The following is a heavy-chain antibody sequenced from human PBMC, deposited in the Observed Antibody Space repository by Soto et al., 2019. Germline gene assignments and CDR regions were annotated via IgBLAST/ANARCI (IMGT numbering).Heavy chain of an antibody. CDR3: ARSRAGSITIFGVVTTRYYYYGDSDNWFDP. Sequence: SVKVSCKASGGTFSSYAISWVRQAPGQGLEWMGGIIPIFGTANYAQKFQGRVTITADESTSTAYMELSSLRSEDTAVYYCARSRAGSITIFGVVTTRYYYYGDSDNWFDPWGQGTLVTVSS. CDR1: GGTFSSYA. V-gene: IGHV1-69*13. J-gene: IGHJ5*02. D-gene: IGHD3-3*01. CDR2: IIPIFGTA.